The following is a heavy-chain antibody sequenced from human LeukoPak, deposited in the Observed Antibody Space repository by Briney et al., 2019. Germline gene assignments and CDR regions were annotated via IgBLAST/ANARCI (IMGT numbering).Heavy chain of an antibody. V-gene: IGHV5-51*01. CDR1: GYSFNSNW. J-gene: IGHJ4*02. D-gene: IGHD3-10*01. CDR3: ARRRGSGSGNYYFDY. Sequence: GESLKISCKGSGYSFNSNWIGWVRQMPGKGLEWMGIIYPGDSDTRYSPSFQGQVTISADKSISTAYLQWSSLKASDTAMYYCARRRGSGSGNYYFDYWGQGTLVTVSS. CDR2: IYPGDSDT.